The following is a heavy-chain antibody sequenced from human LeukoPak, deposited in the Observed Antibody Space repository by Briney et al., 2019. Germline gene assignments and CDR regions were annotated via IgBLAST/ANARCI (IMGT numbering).Heavy chain of an antibody. Sequence: ASVKVSCKASGYTFTTYYMHWVRQAPGQGLEWMGIINPSGGSTSYAQKFQDRVTMTRDTSTSTVYMELSSLRSEDTAVYYCARDFVVVPAANYYFDYWGQGTQVTVSS. J-gene: IGHJ4*02. CDR3: ARDFVVVPAANYYFDY. D-gene: IGHD2-2*01. CDR1: GYTFTTYY. CDR2: INPSGGST. V-gene: IGHV1-46*01.